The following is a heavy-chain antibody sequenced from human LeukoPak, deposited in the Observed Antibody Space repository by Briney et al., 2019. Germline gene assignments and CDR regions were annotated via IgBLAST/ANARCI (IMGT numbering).Heavy chain of an antibody. CDR1: GLTVSSEY. CDR3: AKWSGDYPSYYLDY. CDR2: IRSDGSSK. D-gene: IGHD4-17*01. Sequence: GGSLTLSCAAYGLTVSSEYLAWVRQAPGKGLEWVALIRSDGSSKNYADSVKGRFTISRDASKNTVYLQMNSLRAEDTAVYSCAKWSGDYPSYYLDYWGQGTLVTVSS. J-gene: IGHJ4*02. V-gene: IGHV3-30*02.